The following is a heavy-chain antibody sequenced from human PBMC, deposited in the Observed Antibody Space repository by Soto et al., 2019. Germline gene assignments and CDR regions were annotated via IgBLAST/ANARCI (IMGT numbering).Heavy chain of an antibody. CDR2: IHYSGST. D-gene: IGHD2-15*01. CDR3: ATMGTPATGLYYFDF. CDR1: GRATRICSANL. Sequence: PSEILSRNYFHSGRATRICSANLWCLICQSPGKGLEWIAYIHYSGSTYYNSSLKSRVTMSVDTAKNQFSLKVSSVTAADTAVYYCATMGTPATGLYYFDFWGQG. J-gene: IGHJ4*02. V-gene: IGHV4-30-4*01.